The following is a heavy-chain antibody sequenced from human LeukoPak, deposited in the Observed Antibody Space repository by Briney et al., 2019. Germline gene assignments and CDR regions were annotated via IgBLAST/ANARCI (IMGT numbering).Heavy chain of an antibody. Sequence: SETLSLTCAVYGGSFSGYYWSWIRQPPGKGLEWIGEINHSGSTNSNSSLKSRVTISVDTSKNHFSLKLSSVTAADTAVYYCARKDYYGSGSNFDYWGQGTLVTVSS. D-gene: IGHD3-10*01. CDR2: INHSGST. J-gene: IGHJ4*02. V-gene: IGHV4-34*01. CDR3: ARKDYYGSGSNFDY. CDR1: GGSFSGYY.